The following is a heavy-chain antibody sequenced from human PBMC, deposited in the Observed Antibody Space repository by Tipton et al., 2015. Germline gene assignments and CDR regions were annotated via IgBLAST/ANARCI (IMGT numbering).Heavy chain of an antibody. D-gene: IGHD3-16*01. CDR3: ARIRGRYVMDY. Sequence: TLSLTCDVYGGSFSGYYWSWIRQSPGEGLEWIGYIYYSGTTNYNPSLKSRVTISVDTSKNQFFLNLSSVTAADTAVYYCARIRGRYVMDYWGQGTLVTVSS. CDR1: GGSFSGYY. V-gene: IGHV4-59*12. J-gene: IGHJ4*02. CDR2: IYYSGTT.